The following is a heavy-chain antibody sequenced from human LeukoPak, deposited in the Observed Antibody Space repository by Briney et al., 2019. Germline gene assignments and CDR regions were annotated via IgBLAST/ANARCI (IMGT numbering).Heavy chain of an antibody. CDR3: AREGDPRLGVSPVEISVDAFDI. Sequence: TGGSLRLSCEASGFTFSSYWMSWVRQAPGKGLEWVANIKQDGSEKYYVDSVRGRFTISRDNAKNSLYLQMNSLRAEDTAVYYCAREGDPRLGVSPVEISVDAFDIWGQGTMVTVSS. J-gene: IGHJ3*02. D-gene: IGHD3-10*01. V-gene: IGHV3-7*01. CDR1: GFTFSSYW. CDR2: IKQDGSEK.